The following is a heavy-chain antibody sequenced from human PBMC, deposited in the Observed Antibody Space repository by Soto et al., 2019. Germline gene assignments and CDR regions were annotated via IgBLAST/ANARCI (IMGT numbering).Heavy chain of an antibody. V-gene: IGHV4-59*01. CDR2: IYYSGST. J-gene: IGHJ4*02. D-gene: IGHD2-21*01. CDR3: ASTLAYCGGDCNFDY. CDR1: GGSISSYY. Sequence: SETLSHTCTVSGGSISSYYWSWIRQPPGMGLEWIGYIYYSGSTNYNPSLKSRVTISVDTSKNQFSLKLSSVTAADTAVYYCASTLAYCGGDCNFDYWGQGTLVTVSS.